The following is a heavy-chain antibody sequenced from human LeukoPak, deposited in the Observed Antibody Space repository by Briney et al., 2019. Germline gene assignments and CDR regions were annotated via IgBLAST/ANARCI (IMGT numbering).Heavy chain of an antibody. Sequence: GGSLRLSCAASGFTFSSYWMSWVRQAPGKGLEWVANIKQDGIEKYYVDSVKGRFTISRDNAKNSLYLQMNSLRAEDTAVYFCASSGSGCYLYNDYWGQGTLVTVSS. CDR3: ASSGSGCYLYNDY. D-gene: IGHD2-15*01. CDR2: IKQDGIEK. V-gene: IGHV3-7*01. J-gene: IGHJ4*02. CDR1: GFTFSSYW.